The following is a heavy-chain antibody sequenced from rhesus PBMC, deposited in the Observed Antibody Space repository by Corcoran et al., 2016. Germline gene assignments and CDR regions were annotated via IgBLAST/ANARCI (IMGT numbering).Heavy chain of an antibody. V-gene: IGHV4S14*01. D-gene: IGHD2-2*01. J-gene: IGHJ4*01. CDR2: IYGRGRQP. CDR1: GYSISSGYY. CDR3: GRVDCTSTACYFDN. Sequence: QVQLQESGPGLVKPSETLSLTCTVSGYSISSGYYWGWIRQPPGKGLEWNGNIYGRGRQPYHQPSIKRSLTLTIDTSKNQFSLKLTSVTAADTAVYYCGRVDCTSTACYFDNWGQGVLVTVSS.